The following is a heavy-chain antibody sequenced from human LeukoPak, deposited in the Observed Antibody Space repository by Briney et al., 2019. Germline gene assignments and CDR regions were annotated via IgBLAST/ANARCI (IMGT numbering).Heavy chain of an antibody. D-gene: IGHD2-15*01. V-gene: IGHV4-59*01. J-gene: IGHJ3*02. CDR1: VGSISSYY. CDR2: IYYSGST. CDR3: ARAACSGGSCYYLDAFDI. Sequence: SETLSLTCTVSVGSISSYYWSWIRQPPGKGLEWIGYIYYSGSTNYNPSLKSRVTISVDTSKNQFSLKLSSVTAADTAVYYCARAACSGGSCYYLDAFDIWGQGTMVTVSS.